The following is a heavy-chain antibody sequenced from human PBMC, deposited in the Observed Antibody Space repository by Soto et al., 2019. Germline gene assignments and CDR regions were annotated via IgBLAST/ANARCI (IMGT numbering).Heavy chain of an antibody. CDR3: AREWIAARAFDY. D-gene: IGHD6-6*01. J-gene: IGHJ4*02. CDR2: IIPIFGTA. V-gene: IGHV1-69*13. Sequence: ASVKVSCTASGGTFSSYAISWVRQAPGQGLEWMGGIIPIFGTANYAQKFQGRVTITADESTSTAYMELSSLRSEDTAVYYCAREWIAARAFDYWGQGTLVTVSS. CDR1: GGTFSSYA.